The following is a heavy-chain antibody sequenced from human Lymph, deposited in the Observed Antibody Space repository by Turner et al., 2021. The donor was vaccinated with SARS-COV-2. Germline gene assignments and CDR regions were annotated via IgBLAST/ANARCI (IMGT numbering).Heavy chain of an antibody. Sequence: QVQLVQSGAEVKKPGASVKVSCKVSGYTLTELSIHWVRQAPGQGLEWMGGFDPEDGETIYAQKFQGRVTMTDDTSTDTAYMELSSLRSEDTAVYYCATLKSNWKILTGRYYFDFWGQGTLVTVSS. D-gene: IGHD1-1*01. CDR3: ATLKSNWKILTGRYYFDF. V-gene: IGHV1-24*01. CDR1: GYTLTELS. CDR2: FDPEDGET. J-gene: IGHJ4*02.